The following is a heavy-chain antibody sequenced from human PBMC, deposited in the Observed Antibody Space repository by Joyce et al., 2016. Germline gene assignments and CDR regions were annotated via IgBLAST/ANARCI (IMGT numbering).Heavy chain of an antibody. CDR2: VNDRGRT. J-gene: IGHJ1*01. CDR3: ARARRGIILARGEMGEYLQH. D-gene: IGHD3-10*01. Sequence: QVQLQEWGAGLLKPSETLSLTCAVYGGSLSGYYWSWIRQAPGMGLEWIGEVNDRGRTNHNPSLKSRATTSIDTSKNQFAMRLTTVTAADTAVYFCARARRGIILARGEMGEYLQHWGRGTVVIVSS. V-gene: IGHV4-34*04. CDR1: GGSLSGYY.